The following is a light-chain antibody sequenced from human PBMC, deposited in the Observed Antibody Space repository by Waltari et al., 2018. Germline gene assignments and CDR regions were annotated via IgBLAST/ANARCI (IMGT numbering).Light chain of an antibody. CDR3: RQYYSSPPVYT. CDR2: WAS. Sequence: DIGMTQSPDSLAVSLGERATINCKTSQSVLYSPNNKNSLAWYQQKPGQPPKLLIYWASTRESGVPDRFSGSGSGTEFTITISSLQAEDVAVYYCRQYYSSPPVYTFGPGTKLEIK. V-gene: IGKV4-1*01. J-gene: IGKJ2*01. CDR1: QSVLYSPNNKNS.